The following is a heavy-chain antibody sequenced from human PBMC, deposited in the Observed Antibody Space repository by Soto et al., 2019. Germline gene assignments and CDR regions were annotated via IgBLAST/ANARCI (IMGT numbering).Heavy chain of an antibody. CDR2: IYYSGST. D-gene: IGHD5-12*01. J-gene: IGHJ4*02. V-gene: IGHV4-31*03. CDR1: GGSISSGGYY. CDR3: ARLAREGYSGSNY. Sequence: PSETLSLTCTVSGGSISSGGYYWSWIRQHPGKGLEWIGYIYYSGSTYYNPSLKSRVTISVDTSKNQFSLKLSSVTAADTAVYYCARLAREGYSGSNYWGQGTLVTVSS.